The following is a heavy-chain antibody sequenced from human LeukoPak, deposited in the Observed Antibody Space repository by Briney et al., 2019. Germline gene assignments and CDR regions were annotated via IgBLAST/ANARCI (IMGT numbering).Heavy chain of an antibody. CDR2: ISWDGGST. D-gene: IGHD2-15*01. J-gene: IGHJ4*02. CDR1: GFTFDDYP. CDR3: AKDYCSGGSCYLFDY. V-gene: IGHV3-43*01. Sequence: GGSLRLSCAASGFTFDDYPMHWVRQAPGKGLEWVSLISWDGGSTYYADSVKGRFTISRDNSKNSLYLQMNSLRTEDTALYYCAKDYCSGGSCYLFDYWGQGTLVTVSS.